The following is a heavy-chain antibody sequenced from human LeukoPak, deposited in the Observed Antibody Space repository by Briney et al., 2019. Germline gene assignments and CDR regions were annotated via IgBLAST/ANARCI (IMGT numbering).Heavy chain of an antibody. CDR2: IYYSGST. J-gene: IGHJ4*02. CDR1: GVPISKSRYY. D-gene: IGHD6-19*01. CDR3: ATSSGWSYYFDY. V-gene: IGHV4-39*01. Sequence: PSETLSLTCTVSGVPISKSRYYWGWIRQPPGKGLEWIGSIYYSGSTYYNPSLKSRVTISVDTSKNQFSLTLSSVTAADTAVYNCATSSGWSYYFDYWGQGTLVTVSS.